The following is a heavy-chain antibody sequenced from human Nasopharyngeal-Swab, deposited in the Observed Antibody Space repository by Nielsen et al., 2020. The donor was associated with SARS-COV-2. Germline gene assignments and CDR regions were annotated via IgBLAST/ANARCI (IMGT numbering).Heavy chain of an antibody. V-gene: IGHV3-48*01. CDR2: ISSSSSTI. J-gene: IGHJ5*02. CDR1: GFTSSSYS. CDR3: ATLVVPAAIRNWFDP. Sequence: GESLKISCAASGFTSSSYSMNWVRQAPGKGLEWVSYISSSSSTIYYADSVKGRFTISRDNAKNSLYLQMNSLRAEDTAVYYCATLVVPAAIRNWFDPWGQGTLVTVSS. D-gene: IGHD2-2*02.